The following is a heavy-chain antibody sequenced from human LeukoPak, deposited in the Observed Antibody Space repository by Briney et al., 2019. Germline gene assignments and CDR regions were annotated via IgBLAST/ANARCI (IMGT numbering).Heavy chain of an antibody. Sequence: SETLSLTCAVYGGSFSGYYWSWIRQPPGKGLEWIGEINHSGSTNYNPSLKSRVTISVDTSKNQFSLKLSSVTAADTAVYYCARPLGYCSSTSCYTFYYWGQGTLVTVSS. CDR2: INHSGST. V-gene: IGHV4-34*01. CDR1: GGSFSGYY. CDR3: ARPLGYCSSTSCYTFYY. D-gene: IGHD2-2*02. J-gene: IGHJ4*02.